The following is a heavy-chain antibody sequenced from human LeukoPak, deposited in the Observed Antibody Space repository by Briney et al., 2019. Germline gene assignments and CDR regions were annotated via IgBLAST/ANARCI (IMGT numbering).Heavy chain of an antibody. CDR1: GGSISSSNW. V-gene: IGHV4-4*02. CDR2: IYHSGST. J-gene: IGHJ6*03. Sequence: TSETLSLTCAVSGGSISSSNWWSWVRQPPGKGLEWIGEIYHSGSTNYNPSFKSRVTISVDTSKNQLSLKLSSVTAADTAVYYCARGQLLYMFYYYYMDVWGKGTTVTVSS. D-gene: IGHD2-2*02. CDR3: ARGQLLYMFYYYYMDV.